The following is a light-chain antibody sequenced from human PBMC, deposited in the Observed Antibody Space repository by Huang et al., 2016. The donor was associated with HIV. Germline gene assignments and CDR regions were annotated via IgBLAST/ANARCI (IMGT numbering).Light chain of an antibody. CDR3: LQSYSMFRT. CDR2: TAS. Sequence: EIQMTQSPSSLSASVGDTVTITCRASQNIDIYLNWYQQRPGKAPKLLIYTASSLQTGVPSRFSGSGSGTEFTLTIDSLQPEDFATYYCLQSYSMFRTFGQGTKLDFK. V-gene: IGKV1-39*01. J-gene: IGKJ2*01. CDR1: QNIDIY.